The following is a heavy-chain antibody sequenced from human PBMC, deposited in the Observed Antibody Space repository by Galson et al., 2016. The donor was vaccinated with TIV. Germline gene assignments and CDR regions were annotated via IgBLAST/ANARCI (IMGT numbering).Heavy chain of an antibody. CDR1: GYTFTSYT. J-gene: IGHJ4*02. CDR3: VRARVKHFDF. Sequence: SVKVSCKASGYTFTSYTMHWVRQAPGQRLEWMGWINVYNGNTRYSQKFRDRVTITRDTSATPAYMEPYMELSSLKYEDTAVYYCVRARVKHFDFWGQGTLVTVSS. CDR2: INVYNGNT. V-gene: IGHV1-3*01.